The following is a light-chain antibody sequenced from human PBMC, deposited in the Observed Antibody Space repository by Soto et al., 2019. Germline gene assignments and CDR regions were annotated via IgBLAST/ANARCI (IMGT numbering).Light chain of an antibody. V-gene: IGLV1-40*01. CDR3: QSFDSRLSAPV. Sequence: QSVLTQPPSVSGAPGQRVTISCTGSTSNIGAPFDVHWYQHLPGTAPRLLIYANNNRPSGVPDRFSGSKSGTSASLAITGLQGEDGADYYCQSFDSRLSAPVFGGGTKLTVL. CDR2: ANN. J-gene: IGLJ2*01. CDR1: TSNIGAPFD.